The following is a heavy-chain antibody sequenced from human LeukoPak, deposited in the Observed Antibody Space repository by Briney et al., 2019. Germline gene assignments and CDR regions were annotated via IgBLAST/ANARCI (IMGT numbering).Heavy chain of an antibody. CDR3: ANYRKVVTPPFDY. D-gene: IGHD3-22*01. CDR2: ISDSGGST. Sequence: TGGSLRLSCAASGFTFSSYGMSWVRQAPGKGLEWVSAISDSGGSTYYADSVKGRFTISRDNSKNTLYLQMNSLRAEDTAVYYCANYRKVVTPPFDYWVQGTLVTVSS. V-gene: IGHV3-23*01. CDR1: GFTFSSYG. J-gene: IGHJ4*02.